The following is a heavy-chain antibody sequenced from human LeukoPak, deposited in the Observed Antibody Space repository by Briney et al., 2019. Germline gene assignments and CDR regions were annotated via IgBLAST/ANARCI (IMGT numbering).Heavy chain of an antibody. V-gene: IGHV1-46*01. CDR3: ARRGGGTAMVKFRYYYYMDV. CDR2: INPNSGGT. D-gene: IGHD5-18*01. J-gene: IGHJ6*03. Sequence: ASVKVSCKASGYTFTSYYMHWVRQAPGQGLEWMGWINPNSGGTSYAQKFQGRVTMTRDMSTSTVYMELSSLRSEDTAVYYCARRGGGTAMVKFRYYYYMDVWGKGTTVTVSS. CDR1: GYTFTSYY.